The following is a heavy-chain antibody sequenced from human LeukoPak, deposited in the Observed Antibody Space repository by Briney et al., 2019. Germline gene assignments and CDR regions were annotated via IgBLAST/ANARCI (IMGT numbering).Heavy chain of an antibody. D-gene: IGHD3-3*01. V-gene: IGHV3-9*01. CDR2: ISWNSGSI. CDR3: AKDGVPYYDFWSGYCAIDY. Sequence: PGGSLRLSCAASGFTFDDYAMHWVRQAPGKGLEWVSGISWNSGSIGYADSVKGRFTISRDNAKNSLYLQMNSLRAEDTALYYCAKDGVPYYDFWSGYCAIDYWGQGTLVTVSS. J-gene: IGHJ4*02. CDR1: GFTFDDYA.